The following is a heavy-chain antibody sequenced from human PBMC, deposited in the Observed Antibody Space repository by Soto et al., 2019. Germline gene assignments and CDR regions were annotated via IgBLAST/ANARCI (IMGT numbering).Heavy chain of an antibody. Sequence: PSETLSLTCAVSGGSIGSSNWRSWFRQPPGKGLEWIGEIYHSGSTNCNPSLKSRVTISVDKSKNQFSLKLSSVTAADTAVYYCAIFGVISAALTDYYGMDVWGQGTTVTVAS. D-gene: IGHD2-8*02. J-gene: IGHJ6*02. CDR2: IYHSGST. CDR3: AIFGVISAALTDYYGMDV. CDR1: GGSIGSSNW. V-gene: IGHV4-4*02.